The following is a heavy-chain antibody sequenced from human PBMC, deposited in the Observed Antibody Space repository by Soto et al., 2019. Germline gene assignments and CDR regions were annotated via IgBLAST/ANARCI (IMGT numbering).Heavy chain of an antibody. Sequence: GGSLRLSCAGSGVIFSSYSMNSVRQDPEKRLEWDSYISSSSSTIYYAASVKGRFTISRDNAKNSLYLQMNSLRAEDTAVYYCARDGGWDSIFGVAVRDAFDIWGQVTMVTVSS. CDR1: GVIFSSYS. V-gene: IGHV3-48*01. CDR2: ISSSSSTI. D-gene: IGHD3-3*02. J-gene: IGHJ3*02. CDR3: ARDGGWDSIFGVAVRDAFDI.